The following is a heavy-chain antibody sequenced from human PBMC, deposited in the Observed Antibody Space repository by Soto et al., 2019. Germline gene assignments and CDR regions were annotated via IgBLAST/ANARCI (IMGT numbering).Heavy chain of an antibody. J-gene: IGHJ3*02. CDR2: IIPMFGTP. Sequence: QVQLVQSGAEVKKPGSSVKVSCKTSGGDFSSYSMNWVRQAPGQGPEWMGGIIPMFGTPNYAPRFQGRVTIAADESTTTVYMELSSLTSEDTAVYYCARHLGPSFYYDSDGPLNPFDIWGQGTMVTVSS. CDR3: ARHLGPSFYYDSDGPLNPFDI. D-gene: IGHD3-22*01. V-gene: IGHV1-69*01. CDR1: GGDFSSYS.